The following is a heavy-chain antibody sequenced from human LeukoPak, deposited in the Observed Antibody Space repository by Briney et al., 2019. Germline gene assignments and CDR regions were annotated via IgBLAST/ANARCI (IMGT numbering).Heavy chain of an antibody. CDR2: IKQDGSEK. D-gene: IGHD3-22*01. CDR3: ARDRDYYDSSVGAFDI. Sequence: GGSLRLSCAASGFTFSSYWMSWVRQAPGKGLEWVANIKQDGSEKYYVDSVKGRFTISRDNAKNSLYLQMNSLRAEDTAVYYCARDRDYYDSSVGAFDIWGQGTMVTVSS. CDR1: GFTFSSYW. J-gene: IGHJ3*02. V-gene: IGHV3-7*01.